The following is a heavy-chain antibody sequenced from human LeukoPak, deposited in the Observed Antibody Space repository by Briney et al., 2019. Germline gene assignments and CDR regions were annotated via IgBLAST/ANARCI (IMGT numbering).Heavy chain of an antibody. D-gene: IGHD6-13*01. J-gene: IGHJ4*02. CDR2: INAGNGDDT. CDR3: ARSGSNWSCDS. V-gene: IGHV1-3*01. CDR1: GYTFTSYA. Sequence: ASVKVSCKASGYTFTSYAMNWVRQAPGQGLEWMGWINAGNGDDTKYSQKFQARLTMTTDTSATTVYMELNSLRSEDTAVYYCARSGSNWSCDSWGQGTLVTVSS.